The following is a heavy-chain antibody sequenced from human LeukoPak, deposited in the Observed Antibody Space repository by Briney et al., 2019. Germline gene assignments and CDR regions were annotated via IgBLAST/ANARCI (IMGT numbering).Heavy chain of an antibody. CDR1: GFTFSSYA. V-gene: IGHV3-23*01. CDR3: AQVTCPGVSCPNYYYGMDD. Sequence: PGGSLRLSCAASGFTFSSYAMSWVRQAPGKGLEYVSAISGSGGSTYYADSVKGRFTISRDNSKNTLFLQMNSLRAEDTALYYCAQVTCPGVSCPNYYYGMDDWGQGTTVTVSS. CDR2: ISGSGGST. D-gene: IGHD2-8*02. J-gene: IGHJ6*02.